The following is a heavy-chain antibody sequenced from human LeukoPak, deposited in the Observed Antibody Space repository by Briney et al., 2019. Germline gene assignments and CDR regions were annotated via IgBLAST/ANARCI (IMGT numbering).Heavy chain of an antibody. J-gene: IGHJ4*02. Sequence: PGGSLRLSCAGSGFTFGIYALNWFRQAPGKGLEWVSAISISGTKTYYADSVKGRFTISRDNSKNTLYLQMYSLRAEDTAVYYCANEIRPNDYWGQGTLVTVSS. D-gene: IGHD4-17*01. CDR3: ANEIRPNDY. CDR1: GFTFGIYA. CDR2: ISISGTKT. V-gene: IGHV3-23*01.